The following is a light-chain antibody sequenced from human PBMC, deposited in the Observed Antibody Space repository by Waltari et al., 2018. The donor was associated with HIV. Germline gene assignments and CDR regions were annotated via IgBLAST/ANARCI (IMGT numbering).Light chain of an antibody. V-gene: IGLV2-14*03. Sequence: QSALTQPASVSGSPGQSITISCTGTSNDIGSSNYVSWHQQHPGEAPKLIIHDVSARPSGMSNLLSGSKSGNTASLTISGLQTEDEADYYCSSYTSSITYVFGSGTRVTVL. CDR2: DVS. J-gene: IGLJ1*01. CDR1: SNDIGSSNY. CDR3: SSYTSSITYV.